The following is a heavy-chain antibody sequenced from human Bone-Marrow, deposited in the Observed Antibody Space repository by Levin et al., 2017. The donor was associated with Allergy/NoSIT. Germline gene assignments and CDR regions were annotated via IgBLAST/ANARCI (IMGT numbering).Heavy chain of an antibody. CDR1: GYSFTKYW. Sequence: GGSLRLSCQGSGYSFTKYWIGWVRQMPGKGLEWMGIIYPDDPDTRYSPSFQGQVTISADNSISTAYLQWSSLKASDTAIYYCVRHGLSGCGSGRCYTSYYYYGMDVWGHGTTVTVSS. J-gene: IGHJ6*02. CDR2: IYPDDPDT. CDR3: VRHGLSGCGSGRCYTSYYYYGMDV. V-gene: IGHV5-51*01. D-gene: IGHD2-2*02.